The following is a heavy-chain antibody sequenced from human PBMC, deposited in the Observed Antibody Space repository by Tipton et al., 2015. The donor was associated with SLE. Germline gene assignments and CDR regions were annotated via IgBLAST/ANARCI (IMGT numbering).Heavy chain of an antibody. CDR1: GGSISGYY. V-gene: IGHV4-59*08. CDR3: ARRAAPDRYDSGWGWYLDL. CDR2: IYYSGST. D-gene: IGHD3-22*01. Sequence: TLSLTCTVSGGSISGYYWSWIRQPPGKGLEWIGYIYYSGSTNYSPSLKSRVTISVDTSKSQFSLKLSSVTAADTAVYYCARRAAPDRYDSGWGWYLDLWGRGTLVTVSS. J-gene: IGHJ2*01.